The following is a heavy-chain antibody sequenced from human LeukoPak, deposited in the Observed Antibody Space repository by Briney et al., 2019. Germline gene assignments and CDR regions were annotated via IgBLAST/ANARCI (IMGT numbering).Heavy chain of an antibody. Sequence: PSETLSLTCAVSGGSISSGGYSWSWIRQPPGKGLEWIGYIYHSGSTYYNPSLKSRATISVDRSKNQFSLKLSSVTAADTAVYYCASELYYCSGLLRDYWGQGTLVTVCS. CDR3: ASELYYCSGLLRDY. J-gene: IGHJ4*02. V-gene: IGHV4-30-2*01. D-gene: IGHD3-10*01. CDR1: GGSISSGGYS. CDR2: IYHSGST.